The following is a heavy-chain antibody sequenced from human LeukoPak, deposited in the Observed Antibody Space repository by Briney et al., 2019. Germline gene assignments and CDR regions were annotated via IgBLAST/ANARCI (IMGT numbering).Heavy chain of an antibody. Sequence: KPSETLSLTCTVSGGSINSYYWSWIRQPPGKGLEWIGYIYNSGSTNYNPSLKSRVTISVDTSKNQFSLKLSSVTAADTAVYYCARHSGHSSTNDAFDIWGQGTMVIVSS. J-gene: IGHJ3*02. V-gene: IGHV4-59*01. D-gene: IGHD6-13*01. CDR3: ARHSGHSSTNDAFDI. CDR2: IYNSGST. CDR1: GGSINSYY.